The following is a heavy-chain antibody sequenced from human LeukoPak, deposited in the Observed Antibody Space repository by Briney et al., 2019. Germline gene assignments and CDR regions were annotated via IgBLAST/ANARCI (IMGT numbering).Heavy chain of an antibody. J-gene: IGHJ6*02. V-gene: IGHV3-11*04. CDR3: ARCSSSVFGVVLPMDV. CDR1: GFTFSNAW. CDR2: ISSSGSTI. Sequence: PGGSLRLSCAASGFTFSNAWTSWVRQAPGKGLEWVSYISSSGSTIYYADSVKGRFTISRDNAKNSLYLQMNSLRAEDTAVYYCARCSSSVFGVVLPMDVWGQGTTVTVSS. D-gene: IGHD3-3*01.